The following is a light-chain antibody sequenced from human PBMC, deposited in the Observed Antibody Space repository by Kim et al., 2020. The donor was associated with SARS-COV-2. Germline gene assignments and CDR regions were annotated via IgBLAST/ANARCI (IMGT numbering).Light chain of an antibody. CDR2: DAS. CDR3: QQYNSYSPS. CDR1: QSISDW. Sequence: GDRVTITCRASQSISDWLAWYQQKPGKAPKLLIYDASSLESGVPSRFSGSGSGTEFTLTISSLQPDDFATYYCQQYNSYSPSFGLGTKLEI. V-gene: IGKV1-5*01. J-gene: IGKJ2*03.